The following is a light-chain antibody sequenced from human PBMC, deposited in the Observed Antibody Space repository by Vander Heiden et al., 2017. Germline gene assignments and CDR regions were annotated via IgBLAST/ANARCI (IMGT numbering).Light chain of an antibody. CDR2: GAS. CDR3: QQYGSSPLT. V-gene: IGKV3-20*01. J-gene: IGKJ4*01. Sequence: EIVLTQSPGTLSLSPGERATLSCRASQSVRSSYLAWYQQKPGQAPRLLIYGASSRATGIPDRCSGRGSGTDFTLTISGQEPEDVAVYYCQQYGSSPLTFGGGTKVEIK. CDR1: QSVRSSY.